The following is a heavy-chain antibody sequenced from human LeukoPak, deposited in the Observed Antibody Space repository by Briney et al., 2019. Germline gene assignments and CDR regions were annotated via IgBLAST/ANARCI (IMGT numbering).Heavy chain of an antibody. D-gene: IGHD5-12*01. J-gene: IGHJ4*01. CDR2: INPNSGGT. CDR1: GYTFTSYY. CDR3: ARDEVGYYFDY. Sequence: GASVKVSCKASGYTFTSYYMHWVRQAPGQGLEWMGCINPNSGGTNYAQKFQGRVAMTRDTSISTAYMELSRLRSEDTAVYYCARDEVGYYFDYWGHGTLVTVSS. V-gene: IGHV1-2*02.